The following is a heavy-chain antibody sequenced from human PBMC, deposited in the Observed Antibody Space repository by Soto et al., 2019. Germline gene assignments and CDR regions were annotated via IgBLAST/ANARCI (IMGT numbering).Heavy chain of an antibody. D-gene: IGHD3-10*02. CDR1: GLSLSTSGEA. CDR3: AHYVSTSPAGWFDP. CDR2: IYWDDDK. J-gene: IGHJ5*02. Sequence: QITLKESGPTLVKHTQTLTLTCTFSGLSLSTSGEAVGWIRQPPGKALEWLALIYWDDDKRYNPTLKTRLTIPKDTSKNQVVLTLTNMDPVDTATYYCAHYVSTSPAGWFDPWGQGILVTVSS. V-gene: IGHV2-5*02.